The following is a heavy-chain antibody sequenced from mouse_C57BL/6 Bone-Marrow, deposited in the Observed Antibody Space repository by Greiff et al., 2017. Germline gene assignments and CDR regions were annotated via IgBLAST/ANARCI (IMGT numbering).Heavy chain of an antibody. V-gene: IGHV1-52*01. Sequence: QVQLQQPGAELVRPGSSVKLSCKASGYTFTSYWMHWVKQRPIQGLEWIGNIDPSDSETHYNQKFKDKATLTVDKSSSTAYMQLSSLTSEDSAVYYCARYGYPYYFDDWGQGTTLTVSS. J-gene: IGHJ2*01. CDR1: GYTFTSYW. CDR3: ARYGYPYYFDD. D-gene: IGHD1-2*01. CDR2: IDPSDSET.